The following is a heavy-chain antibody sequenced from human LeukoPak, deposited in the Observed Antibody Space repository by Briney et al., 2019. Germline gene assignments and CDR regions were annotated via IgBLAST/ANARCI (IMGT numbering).Heavy chain of an antibody. CDR2: IYYSGST. D-gene: IGHD3-3*01. CDR3: ARDRGIFGVAIPYY. V-gene: IGHV4-59*01. J-gene: IGHJ4*02. CDR1: GGSISSYY. Sequence: SETLSLTCTVSGGSISSYYWSWIRQPPGKGLEWIGYIYYSGSTNYNPSLKSRVTISVDTSKNQFSLKLSSVTAADTAVYYCARDRGIFGVAIPYYWGQGTLVTVSS.